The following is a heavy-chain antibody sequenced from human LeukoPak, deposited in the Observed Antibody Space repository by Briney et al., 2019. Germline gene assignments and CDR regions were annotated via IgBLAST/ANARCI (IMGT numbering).Heavy chain of an antibody. CDR1: GFPFSSYA. CDR2: ISGSGSST. CDR3: ANLVDY. Sequence: GGSLRLSCSASGFPFSSYAMHWVRQAPGKGLEWVSAISGSGSSTYYADSVKGRFTISRDNSKNTLALQMNSLRAEDTAVYYCANLVDYWGQGTLVTVSS. V-gene: IGHV3-23*01. J-gene: IGHJ4*02.